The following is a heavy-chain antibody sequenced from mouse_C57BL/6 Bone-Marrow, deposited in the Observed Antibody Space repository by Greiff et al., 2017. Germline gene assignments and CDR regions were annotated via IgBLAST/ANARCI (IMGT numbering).Heavy chain of an antibody. J-gene: IGHJ2*01. D-gene: IGHD1-1*01. CDR1: GYTFTSYW. CDR2: IHPNSGST. CDR3: ARWGTTVVATRYYFDY. V-gene: IGHV1-64*01. Sequence: VQLQQSGAELAKPGASVKLSCKASGYTFTSYWMHWVKQRPGQGLEWIGMIHPNSGSTNYNEKFKSKATLTVDKSSSTAYMQLSSLTSEDSAVYYCARWGTTVVATRYYFDYWGQGTTLTVSS.